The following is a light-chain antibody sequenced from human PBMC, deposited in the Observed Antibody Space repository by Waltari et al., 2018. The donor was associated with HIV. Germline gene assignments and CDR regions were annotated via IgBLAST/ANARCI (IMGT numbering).Light chain of an antibody. Sequence: DIVMTQAPLSLPVTLGQPAPISCRPSEDLVDSNGNSYLHWFLLRPGQSPRRLFLKVSNRDSGVPERFSDSGSGTEFTLKIRSVEAEYVGIYFCMQDTHWPFTFGPGTTLDI. CDR1: EDLVDSNGNSY. J-gene: IGKJ3*01. CDR3: MQDTHWPFT. V-gene: IGKV2-30*01. CDR2: KVS.